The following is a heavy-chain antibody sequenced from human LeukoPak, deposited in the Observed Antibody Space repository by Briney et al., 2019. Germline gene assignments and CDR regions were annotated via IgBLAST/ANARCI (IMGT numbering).Heavy chain of an antibody. CDR3: ARIDSIAAANY. V-gene: IGHV3-48*03. Sequence: GGSLRFSCAASGFTFSSYEMNWVRQAPGKGLEWVSYISSSGSTIYYADSVKGRFTISRDNAKNSLYLQMNSLRAEDTAVYYCARIDSIAAANYWGQGTLVTVSS. CDR2: ISSSGSTI. CDR1: GFTFSSYE. J-gene: IGHJ4*02. D-gene: IGHD6-13*01.